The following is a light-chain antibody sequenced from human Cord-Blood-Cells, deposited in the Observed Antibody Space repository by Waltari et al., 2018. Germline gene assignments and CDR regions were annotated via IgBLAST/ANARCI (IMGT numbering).Light chain of an antibody. V-gene: IGKV1-13*02. CDR3: QQFNSYPWT. CDR1: QGISSA. CDR2: DAS. Sequence: AIQLTQSPSSLSASVGDRVTITCRASQGISSALAWYQQKPGKAPKLLIYDASSLESGVPSRFSGSGSWTAFTLTISSLQPEDFATYYCQQFNSYPWTFGQGTKVEIK. J-gene: IGKJ1*01.